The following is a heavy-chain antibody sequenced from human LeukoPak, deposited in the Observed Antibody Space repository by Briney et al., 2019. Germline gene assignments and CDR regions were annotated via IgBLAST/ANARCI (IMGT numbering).Heavy chain of an antibody. Sequence: SETLSLTCTVSGGSISSYYWSWIRQPAGKGLEWIGRIYTSGSTNYNPSLKSRVTMSVDTSKNQFSLKLSSVTAADTAVYYCARSPYYDFWSGYYEEYYFDYWGQGTLVTVSS. J-gene: IGHJ4*02. D-gene: IGHD3-3*01. CDR3: ARSPYYDFWSGYYEEYYFDY. V-gene: IGHV4-4*07. CDR2: IYTSGST. CDR1: GGSISSYY.